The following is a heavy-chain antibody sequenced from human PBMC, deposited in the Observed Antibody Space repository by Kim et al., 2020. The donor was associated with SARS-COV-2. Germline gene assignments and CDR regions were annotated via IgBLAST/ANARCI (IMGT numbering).Heavy chain of an antibody. CDR3: ARDYYDSSGSGGAFDI. CDR1: GGSISSGGYY. CDR2: IYYSGST. D-gene: IGHD3-22*01. J-gene: IGHJ3*02. Sequence: SETLSLTCTVSGGSISSGGYYWSWIRQHPGKGLEWIGYIYYSGSTYYNPSLKSRVTISVDTSKNQFSLKLSSVTAADTAVYYCARDYYDSSGSGGAFDIWGQGTMVTVSS. V-gene: IGHV4-31*03.